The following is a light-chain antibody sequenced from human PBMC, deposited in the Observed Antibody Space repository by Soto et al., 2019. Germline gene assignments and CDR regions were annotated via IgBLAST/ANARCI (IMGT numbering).Light chain of an antibody. Sequence: EIVMTQSPATLSVSPGERATLSCRASQSVSSNLAWYQQKPGQAPRLLIYGASTRATGIPARFSGSRSRTEFTLTISSLQSEDFAFYYCQQYNNWPPWTFGQGTKLEI. J-gene: IGKJ2*02. V-gene: IGKV3-15*01. CDR1: QSVSSN. CDR3: QQYNNWPPWT. CDR2: GAS.